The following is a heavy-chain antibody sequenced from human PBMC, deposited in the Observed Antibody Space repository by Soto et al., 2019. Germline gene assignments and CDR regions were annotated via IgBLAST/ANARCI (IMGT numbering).Heavy chain of an antibody. J-gene: IGHJ5*02. CDR2: ISGSGGST. Sequence: EVQLLESGGGLVQPGGSLRLSCAASGFTFSSYAMTWVRQAPGKGLEWVSVISGSGGSTYYADSVKGRFTISRDNSKNTLYLQMNSLRAEDTGVYYCAKDPHGDYLLNWFDPWGQGTLVTVSS. CDR1: GFTFSSYA. CDR3: AKDPHGDYLLNWFDP. V-gene: IGHV3-23*01. D-gene: IGHD4-17*01.